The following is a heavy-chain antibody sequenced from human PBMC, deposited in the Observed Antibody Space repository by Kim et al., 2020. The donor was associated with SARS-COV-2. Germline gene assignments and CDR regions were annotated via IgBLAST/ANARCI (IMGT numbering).Heavy chain of an antibody. Sequence: PALKSRVTISVDTSKNQFSLKLSSVTAADTAVYYCARGLGLLVPGQYFDPWGQGTLVTVSS. V-gene: IGHV4-34*01. CDR3: ARGLGLLVPGQYFDP. J-gene: IGHJ5*02. D-gene: IGHD6-13*01.